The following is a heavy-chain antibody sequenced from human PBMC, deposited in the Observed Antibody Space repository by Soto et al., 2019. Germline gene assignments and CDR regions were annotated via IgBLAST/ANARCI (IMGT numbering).Heavy chain of an antibody. Sequence: ASVKVSCTTSGSTFTTYDINWVRQAPGQGLEWLGWVSPYDGYTNYAQILQGRVSMTTDTSTKTAYMEVRSLRSDDTAVYYCARGGYYDSSGSRNYFYYGMNVWGQGTTVTVSS. V-gene: IGHV1-18*04. CDR2: VSPYDGYT. CDR1: GSTFTTYD. D-gene: IGHD3-22*01. CDR3: ARGGYYDSSGSRNYFYYGMNV. J-gene: IGHJ6*02.